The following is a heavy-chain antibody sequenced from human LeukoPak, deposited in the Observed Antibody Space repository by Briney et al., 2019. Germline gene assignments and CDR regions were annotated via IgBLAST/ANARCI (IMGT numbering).Heavy chain of an antibody. CDR2: ISGSSDNT. Sequence: GGSLRLSCAASGFAFRAYAMTWVRQAPGKGLEWVSTISGSSDNTFYAVSVKGRFTISRDNSKKTMYLQMNSLRADDTAVYYCAKAPGFSDFWGQGTLVTVSS. D-gene: IGHD7-27*01. CDR3: AKAPGFSDF. J-gene: IGHJ4*02. CDR1: GFAFRAYA. V-gene: IGHV3-23*01.